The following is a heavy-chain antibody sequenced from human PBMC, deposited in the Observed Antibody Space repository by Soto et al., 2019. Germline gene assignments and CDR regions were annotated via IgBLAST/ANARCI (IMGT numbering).Heavy chain of an antibody. CDR1: GGSTSSSSYQ. CDR2: VYYNGNT. D-gene: IGHD1-26*01. Sequence: QLQLQESGPGLVKPSETLSLTCTVSGGSTSSSSYQWVWIRQPPGKGLEWIGNVYYNGNTYYKASLKSRVTISVDTSNIQFSLKVKSVTAADTAVYYCARLSGSYNDRYFDYWGQGTLVTVSS. V-gene: IGHV4-39*01. J-gene: IGHJ4*02. CDR3: ARLSGSYNDRYFDY.